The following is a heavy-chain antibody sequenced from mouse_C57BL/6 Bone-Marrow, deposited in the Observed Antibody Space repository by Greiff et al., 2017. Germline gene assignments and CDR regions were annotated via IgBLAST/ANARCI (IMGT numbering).Heavy chain of an antibody. CDR2: LYPRSGNT. D-gene: IGHD1-1*01. CDR1: GYTFTSYG. J-gene: IGHJ3*01. Sequence: VQLVESGAELARPGASVKLSCKASGYTFTSYGISWVKQRTGQGLEWIGELYPRSGNTYYNEKFKGKATLTADKSSSTAYMELRSLTSEDSAVYFCARVRDYYGSSYPFAYWGQGTLVTVSA. V-gene: IGHV1-81*01. CDR3: ARVRDYYGSSYPFAY.